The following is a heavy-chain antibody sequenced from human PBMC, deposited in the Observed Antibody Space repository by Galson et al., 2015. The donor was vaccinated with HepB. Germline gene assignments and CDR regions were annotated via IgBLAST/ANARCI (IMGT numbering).Heavy chain of an antibody. CDR1: GFTFSSYW. CDR2: IKQDGSEK. Sequence: SLRLSCAASGFTFSSYWMSWVRQAPGKGLEWVANIKQDGSEKYYVDSVKGRFTISRDNAKNSLYLQMSSLRAEDTAVYYCARSQYCSGGSCYSVWDYYYMDVWGKGTTVTVSS. D-gene: IGHD2-15*01. J-gene: IGHJ6*03. CDR3: ARSQYCSGGSCYSVWDYYYMDV. V-gene: IGHV3-7*01.